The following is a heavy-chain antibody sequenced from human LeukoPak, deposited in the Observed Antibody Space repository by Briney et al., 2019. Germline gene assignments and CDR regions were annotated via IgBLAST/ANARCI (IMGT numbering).Heavy chain of an antibody. CDR1: GYTFTNYY. V-gene: IGHV1-46*01. Sequence: VASVKVSCKASGYTFTNYYIHWVRQAPGQGLEWTGLINPGGGNTDYAQNFQGRVTMTRDTSASTVYMELSSLRSEDTAIYYCARIRDGYNDAYDIWGQGTVVTVPS. D-gene: IGHD5-24*01. CDR2: INPGGGNT. CDR3: ARIRDGYNDAYDI. J-gene: IGHJ3*02.